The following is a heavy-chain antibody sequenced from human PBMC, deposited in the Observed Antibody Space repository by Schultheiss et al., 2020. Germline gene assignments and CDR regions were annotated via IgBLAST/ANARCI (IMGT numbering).Heavy chain of an antibody. CDR3: ARHVPYGSGSFGPYYFDY. D-gene: IGHD3-10*01. CDR2: IHYSGSN. V-gene: IGHV4-39*01. Sequence: SETLSLTCSVSGVSISSSTYYWGWIRQPTGKGLEWIATIHYSGSNYYNTSLKSRVTISVDTSKNQFSLKLTSVTAADTAVYYCARHVPYGSGSFGPYYFDYWGQGITVTVSS. CDR1: GVSISSSTYY. J-gene: IGHJ4*02.